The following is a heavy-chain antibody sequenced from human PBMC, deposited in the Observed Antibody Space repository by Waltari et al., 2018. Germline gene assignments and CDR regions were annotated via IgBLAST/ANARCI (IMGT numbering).Heavy chain of an antibody. CDR1: GFIFSSYS. D-gene: IGHD3-3*01. CDR2: ITSSDYI. V-gene: IGHV3-21*02. CDR3: ARDPPIIWNGYPPSMDV. Sequence: EVQMVESGGGLVEPGGSLRLSCATSGFIFSSYSMSWVRQTQGKGLEWVSSITSSDYIYYSDSVEGRVTISRDNAKQSLYLQMNSLRAEDTAVYYCARDPPIIWNGYPPSMDVWGQGTTVTVSS. J-gene: IGHJ6*02.